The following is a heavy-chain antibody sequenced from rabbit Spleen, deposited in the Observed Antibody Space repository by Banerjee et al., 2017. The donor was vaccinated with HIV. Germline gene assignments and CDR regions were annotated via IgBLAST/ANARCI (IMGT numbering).Heavy chain of an antibody. D-gene: IGHD8-1*01. CDR1: GFSFSYSDY. V-gene: IGHV1S40*01. J-gene: IGHJ6*01. CDR2: IGVGVSYST. CDR3: ARDSGTSFSSYGMDL. Sequence: QSLEESGGDLVKPGASLTLTCTASGFSFSYSDYMCWVRQPPGKGPEWNACIGVGVSYSTYYATWAKGRFTISKTSSTTVTLQMTSLTAADTATYFCARDSGTSFSSYGMDLWGQGTLVTVS.